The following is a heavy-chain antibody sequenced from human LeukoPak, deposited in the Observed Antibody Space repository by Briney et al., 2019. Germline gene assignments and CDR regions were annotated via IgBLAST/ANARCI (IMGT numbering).Heavy chain of an antibody. J-gene: IGHJ4*02. CDR1: GFTSSNYF. CDR2: ISSSNNII. CDR3: ARAAPSFDY. V-gene: IGHV3-48*02. D-gene: IGHD6-6*01. Sequence: GGSLRLSCAASGFTSSNYFMNWVRQAPGKGLEWVSYISSSNNIIYYADSVKGRFIISRDNAKNSLFLQMNSLRDEDTAVYYCARAAPSFDYWGQGTLVTVSS.